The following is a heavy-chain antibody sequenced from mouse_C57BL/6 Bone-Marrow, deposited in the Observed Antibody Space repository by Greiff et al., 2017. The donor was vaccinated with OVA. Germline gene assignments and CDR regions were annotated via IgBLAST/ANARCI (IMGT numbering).Heavy chain of an antibody. CDR2: IDPENGDT. D-gene: IGHD2-1*01. CDR3: TSYGNLDY. CDR1: GFNIKDDY. J-gene: IGHJ2*01. Sequence: EVKLQQSGAELVRPGASVKLSCTASGFNIKDDYMHWVKQRPEQGLEWIGWIDPENGDTEYASKFQGKATITADTSSNTAYLPLSSLTSEDTAVYYCTSYGNLDYWGPGTPLTGSS. V-gene: IGHV14-4*01.